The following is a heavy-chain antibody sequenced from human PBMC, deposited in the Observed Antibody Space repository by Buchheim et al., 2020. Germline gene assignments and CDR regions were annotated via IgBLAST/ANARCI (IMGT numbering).Heavy chain of an antibody. V-gene: IGHV3-33*01. D-gene: IGHD6-19*01. CDR3: ARDPPDSGWALHS. J-gene: IGHJ4*02. CDR1: GFTFNSHA. Sequence: QVQLVESGGGVVQPGRSLRLSCAASGFTFNSHAMHWVRQSPGKGLEWVAYIWSDGSRADYADSVKGRFTISRDNFKNKLFLQMNTLRAEDMAVYYCARDPPDSGWALHSWGQGTL. CDR2: IWSDGSRA.